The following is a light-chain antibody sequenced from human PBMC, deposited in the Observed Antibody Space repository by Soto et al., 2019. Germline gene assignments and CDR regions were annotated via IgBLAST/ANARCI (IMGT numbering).Light chain of an antibody. V-gene: IGKV3-15*01. CDR3: LQYNNWPTWT. CDR1: QSVSSY. Sequence: EIVMTQSPATLSVSPGERATLSCRASQSVSSYLAWYQQKPGQAPRLLIYGAYTRATGIPARFSGSGSGTEFTLTISSLQSEDFAVYYCLQYNNWPTWTFGQGTKVEIK. CDR2: GAY. J-gene: IGKJ1*01.